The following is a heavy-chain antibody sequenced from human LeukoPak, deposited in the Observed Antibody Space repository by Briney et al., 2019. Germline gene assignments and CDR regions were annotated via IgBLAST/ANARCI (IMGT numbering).Heavy chain of an antibody. CDR2: IYYSGST. CDR1: GGSISSYY. CDR3: ATLTRPYYFDY. Sequence: SETLSLTCTVSGGSISSYYWSWIRQPPGKGLEWIGYIYYSGSTNYNPSLKSRVTISVDTSKNHFSLNLSSVTAADTAVYFCATLTRPYYFDYWGRGTLVTVSS. J-gene: IGHJ4*02. V-gene: IGHV4-59*08.